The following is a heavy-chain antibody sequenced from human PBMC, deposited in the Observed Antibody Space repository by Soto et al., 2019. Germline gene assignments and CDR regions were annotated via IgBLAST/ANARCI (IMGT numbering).Heavy chain of an antibody. CDR3: ARDGGTYFDY. CDR1: GFTFSTYW. V-gene: IGHV3-74*01. Sequence: EVQLVESGGGLVQPGGSLRLSCAASGFTFSTYWMHWVRQAPGKGLVWVSRLDNDGTNTRYADSVKGRFTVSRDNGKNTVYLQMDSLRAEDKAVYYCARDGGTYFDYWGQGTLVTVSS. J-gene: IGHJ4*02. CDR2: LDNDGTNT. D-gene: IGHD3-16*01.